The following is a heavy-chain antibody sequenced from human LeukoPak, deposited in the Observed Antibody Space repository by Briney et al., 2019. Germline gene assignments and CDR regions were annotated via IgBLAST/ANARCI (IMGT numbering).Heavy chain of an antibody. CDR2: ISYDGSNK. Sequence: GGSLRLSCAAGGFTFSSYARRWVRQAPGKGLGWVAVISYDGSNKYYADSVKGRFTISRDNSKNTLYLQMNSLRAEDTAVYYCARDSFPWGQGTLVTVSS. CDR3: ARDSFP. V-gene: IGHV3-30*04. J-gene: IGHJ5*02. CDR1: GFTFSSYA.